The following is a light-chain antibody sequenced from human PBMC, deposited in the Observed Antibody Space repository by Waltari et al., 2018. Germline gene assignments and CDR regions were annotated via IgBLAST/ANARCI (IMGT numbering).Light chain of an antibody. J-gene: IGLJ2*01. Sequence: QSVVTQPAPVSGSPGQSISISCTGTSTDIGANDYVSWYKQNPGRAPKLVMYAVSVPAARLCIRFAGSKSGNTASLTISGLQAEDEALYYCSSYTLTNPVVFGGGTKLTVL. V-gene: IGLV2-14*03. CDR2: AVS. CDR1: STDIGANDY. CDR3: SSYTLTNPVV.